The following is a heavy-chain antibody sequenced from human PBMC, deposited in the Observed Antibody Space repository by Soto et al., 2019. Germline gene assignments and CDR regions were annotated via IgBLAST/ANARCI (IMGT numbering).Heavy chain of an antibody. CDR3: ARVYSSGWYTEYFQH. J-gene: IGHJ1*01. CDR1: GYTFTSYY. Sequence: ASVKVSCKASGYTFTSYYMHWVRQAPGQGLEWMGIINPSGGSTSYAQKFQGRVTMTRDTSTSTVYMELSSLRSEDTAVYYCARVYSSGWYTEYFQHWGQGTLVTVSS. V-gene: IGHV1-46*03. D-gene: IGHD6-19*01. CDR2: INPSGGST.